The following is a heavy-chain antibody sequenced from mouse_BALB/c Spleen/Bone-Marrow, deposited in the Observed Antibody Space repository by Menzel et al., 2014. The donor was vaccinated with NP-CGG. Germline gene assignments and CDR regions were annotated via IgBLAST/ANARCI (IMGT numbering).Heavy chain of an antibody. CDR3: AREGLRRRGAMDY. CDR2: ISSGGSYT. Sequence: EVQLVESGGGLVKPGGSLKPSCAASGFTFSSYAMSWVRQSPEKRLEWVAEISSGGSYTYYPDTVTGRFTISRDNAKNTLYLEMSSLRSEDTAMYYCAREGLRRRGAMDYWGQGTSVTVSS. J-gene: IGHJ4*01. CDR1: GFTFSSYA. V-gene: IGHV5-9-4*01. D-gene: IGHD2-2*01.